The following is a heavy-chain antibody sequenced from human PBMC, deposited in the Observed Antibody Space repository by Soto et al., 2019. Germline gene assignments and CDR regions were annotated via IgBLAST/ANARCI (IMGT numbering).Heavy chain of an antibody. J-gene: IGHJ6*02. CDR1: DYTFTNYG. CDR3: AREGYCISTSCRHYDYYGMDV. Sequence: GASVKVSCKASDYTFTNYGISWVRQAPGQGLEWMGWISAYNGNTNYAQKFQGRVTMTTDTSTSTAYMELRSLRSDDTAVYYCAREGYCISTSCRHYDYYGMDVWGQGTTVTVSS. D-gene: IGHD2-2*01. CDR2: ISAYNGNT. V-gene: IGHV1-18*01.